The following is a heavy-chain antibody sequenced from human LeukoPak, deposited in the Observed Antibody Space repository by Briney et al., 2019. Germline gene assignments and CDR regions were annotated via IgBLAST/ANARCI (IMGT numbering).Heavy chain of an antibody. V-gene: IGHV4-34*01. Sequence: SETLSLTCAVYGGSFSGYYWGWIRQPPGEGLEWIGSIYYSGSTYYNPSLKSRVAISVDTSKNQFSLKLSSVTAADTAVYYCARDSPYYDFWSGYYYYYYMDVWGKGTTVTVSS. D-gene: IGHD3-3*01. CDR1: GGSFSGYY. CDR3: ARDSPYYDFWSGYYYYYYMDV. J-gene: IGHJ6*03. CDR2: IYYSGST.